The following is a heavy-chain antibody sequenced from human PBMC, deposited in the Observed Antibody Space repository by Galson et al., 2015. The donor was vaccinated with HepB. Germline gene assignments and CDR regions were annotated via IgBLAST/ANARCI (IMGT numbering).Heavy chain of an antibody. J-gene: IGHJ1*01. V-gene: IGHV3-11*06. CDR1: GFTFSDYY. CDR3: VRDRSNYHESSDY. D-gene: IGHD4-11*01. Sequence: SLRLSCAASGFTFSDYYMSWIRQAPGKGLEWVSYISSNSDYTNHADSVKGRFTISRDNAKTSLYLQMTSLRVDDTAVYYGVRDRSNYHESSDYWVQGTLVTVSS. CDR2: ISSNSDYT.